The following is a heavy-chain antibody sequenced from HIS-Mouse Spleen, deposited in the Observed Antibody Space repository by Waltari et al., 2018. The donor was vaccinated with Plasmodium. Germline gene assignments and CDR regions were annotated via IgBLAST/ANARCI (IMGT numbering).Heavy chain of an antibody. V-gene: IGHV1-2*02. J-gene: IGHJ1*01. Sequence: QVQLVQSGAEVKKPGASEKVSCKASGYTFTGYYMHWVRPAPGQGLEWMGWINPNSGGTNYAQKFQGRVTMTRDTSISTAYMELSRLRSDDTAVYYCARVLGYKAAAGTFVEYFQHWGQGTLVTVSS. CDR1: GYTFTGYY. CDR3: ARVLGYKAAAGTFVEYFQH. CDR2: INPNSGGT. D-gene: IGHD6-13*01.